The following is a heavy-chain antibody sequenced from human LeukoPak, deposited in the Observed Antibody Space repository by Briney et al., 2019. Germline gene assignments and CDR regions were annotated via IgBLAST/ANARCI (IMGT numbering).Heavy chain of an antibody. D-gene: IGHD1-26*01. CDR1: GGSISSGDYY. Sequence: SETLSLTCTVSGGSISSGDYYWSWIRQPPGKGLEWIGYIYYNGSTYYNPSLKSRVTISVDTSKNQFSLKLSSVTAADTAVYYCARSGSYYYDAFDIWGQGTMVTVSS. J-gene: IGHJ3*02. CDR2: IYYNGST. V-gene: IGHV4-30-4*08. CDR3: ARSGSYYYDAFDI.